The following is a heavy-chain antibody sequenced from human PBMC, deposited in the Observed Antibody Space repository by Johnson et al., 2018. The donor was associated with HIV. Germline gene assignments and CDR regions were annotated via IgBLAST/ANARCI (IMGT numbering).Heavy chain of an antibody. CDR2: IKSKTDGGTT. Sequence: VLLVESGGGLVKPGGSLRLSCAASGFTFSNAWMNWVRQAPGKGLEWVGRIKSKTDGGTTDYAAPVKGRFTISRDDSKNTLYLQMNSLKPEDTAVYYCTNPDTAMSTGAFDIWGQGTMVTVSS. CDR3: TNPDTAMSTGAFDI. D-gene: IGHD5-18*01. V-gene: IGHV3-15*01. CDR1: GFTFSNAW. J-gene: IGHJ3*02.